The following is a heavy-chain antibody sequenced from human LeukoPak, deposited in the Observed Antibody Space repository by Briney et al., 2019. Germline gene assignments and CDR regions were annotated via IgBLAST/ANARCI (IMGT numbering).Heavy chain of an antibody. D-gene: IGHD3-16*01. CDR3: ASLRVPGYFDY. Sequence: SETLSLTCTVSGGSISSGSYYWSWIRQPPGKGLEWIGYIYYTGGTNYNPSLKSRVTISVDTSKNQFSLKLSSVTAADTAVFYCASLRVPGYFDYWGQGTLVTVSS. V-gene: IGHV4-61*01. CDR1: GGSISSGSYY. CDR2: IYYTGGT. J-gene: IGHJ4*03.